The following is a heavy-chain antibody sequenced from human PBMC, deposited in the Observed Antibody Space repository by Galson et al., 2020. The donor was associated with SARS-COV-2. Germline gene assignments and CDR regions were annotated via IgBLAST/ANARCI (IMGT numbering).Heavy chain of an antibody. CDR3: ARLSCSSTSCASFDA. V-gene: IGHV4-59*01. D-gene: IGHD2-2*01. CDR1: GGSISTYY. Sequence: SQTLSLTCTVSGGSISTYYWSSIRQPPRKGLERIGYMYYSGSTNYNPSLKSRVIISVDTTKNQLSLKLSSVTAADTAVYYCARLSCSSTSCASFDAWGQGTLVTISS. J-gene: IGHJ5*02. CDR2: MYYSGST.